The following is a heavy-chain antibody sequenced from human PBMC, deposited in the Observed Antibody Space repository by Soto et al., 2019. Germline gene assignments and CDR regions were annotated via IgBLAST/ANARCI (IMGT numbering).Heavy chain of an antibody. J-gene: IGHJ5*02. CDR3: ARDLLVYSGYDLGWFDP. Sequence: GASVKVSCKASGYTFTSYGMHWVRQAPGQGLEWMGIINPSGGSTSYAQKFQGRVTMTRDTSTSTVYMELSSLRSEDTAVYYCARDLLVYSGYDLGWFDPWGQGTLVTVSS. D-gene: IGHD5-12*01. CDR1: GYTFTSYG. V-gene: IGHV1-46*03. CDR2: INPSGGST.